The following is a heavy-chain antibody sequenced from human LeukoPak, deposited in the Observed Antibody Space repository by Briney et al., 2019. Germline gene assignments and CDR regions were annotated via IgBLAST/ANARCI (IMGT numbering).Heavy chain of an antibody. V-gene: IGHV4-4*07. J-gene: IGHJ4*02. Sequence: SETLSLTCTVSGGSIRRYYWSWIRQSAGKRLEWIGHIYTNGGTNYNPSLKSRATLSIDTSRNEFSLNLRSVTAADTAVYYCARDKRHSYGRYFDPWGQGMLVTVSS. CDR3: ARDKRHSYGRYFDP. CDR1: GGSIRRYY. CDR2: IYTNGGT. D-gene: IGHD5-18*01.